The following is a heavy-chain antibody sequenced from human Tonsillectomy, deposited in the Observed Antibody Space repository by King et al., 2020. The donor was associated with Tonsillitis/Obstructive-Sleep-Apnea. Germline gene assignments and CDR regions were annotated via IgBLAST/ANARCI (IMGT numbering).Heavy chain of an antibody. CDR3: ATPFYSSSFIEADYGVDV. CDR1: GYTLTELS. CDR2: FDPERGDT. V-gene: IGHV1-24*01. Sequence: QLVQSGAEVKKPGASVKVSCKVSGYTLTELSMHWVRQAPGRGLEWMGGFDPERGDTNSAQKFQGRVTMTEDTSTDTAYMELSSLRSEDTAVYYCATPFYSSSFIEADYGVDVGGQGTTVIVSS. D-gene: IGHD3-10*01. J-gene: IGHJ6*02.